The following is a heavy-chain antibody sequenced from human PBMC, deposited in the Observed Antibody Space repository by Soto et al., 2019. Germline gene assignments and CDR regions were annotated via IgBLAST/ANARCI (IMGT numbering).Heavy chain of an antibody. CDR1: GYTFTSYG. Sequence: GASVKVSCKASGYTFTSYGISWVRQAPGQGLEWMGWISAYNGNTNYAQKLQGRVTMTTDTSTSTAYMELRSLRSDDTAVYYCARDSSAYYDILTGYRPYYYYGMDVWGQGTTVTVSS. CDR3: ARDSSAYYDILTGYRPYYYYGMDV. CDR2: ISAYNGNT. D-gene: IGHD3-9*01. V-gene: IGHV1-18*01. J-gene: IGHJ6*02.